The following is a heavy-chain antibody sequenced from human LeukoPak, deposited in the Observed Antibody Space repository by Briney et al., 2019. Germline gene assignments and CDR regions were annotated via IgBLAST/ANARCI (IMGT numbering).Heavy chain of an antibody. D-gene: IGHD3-22*01. CDR2: INWNSGSK. J-gene: IGHJ4*02. CDR1: GFTFDDYA. Sequence: GGSLRLSCAASGFTFDDYAIHWVRQVPGKGLEWVSGINWNSGSKHYADSVKGRFTISRDNAKNSLYLQMNSLRAEDTALYYCAKDFSSGYYYFDYWGQGTLVTVSS. V-gene: IGHV3-9*01. CDR3: AKDFSSGYYYFDY.